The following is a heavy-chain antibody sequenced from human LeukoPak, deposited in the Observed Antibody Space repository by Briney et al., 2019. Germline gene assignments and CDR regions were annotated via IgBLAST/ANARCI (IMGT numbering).Heavy chain of an antibody. D-gene: IGHD5-18*01. Sequence: GGSLRLSCAASGFTFSSYAMSWVRQAPGKGLEWVSAISGSGGSTYYADSVKGRFTISRDNSKNTLYLQMNSLRAEDTAVYYCARASKAGYTAMVPLDYWGQGTLVTVSS. CDR2: ISGSGGST. CDR3: ARASKAGYTAMVPLDY. V-gene: IGHV3-23*01. J-gene: IGHJ4*02. CDR1: GFTFSSYA.